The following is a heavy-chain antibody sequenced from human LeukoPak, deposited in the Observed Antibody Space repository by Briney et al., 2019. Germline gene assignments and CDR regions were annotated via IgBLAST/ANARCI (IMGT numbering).Heavy chain of an antibody. J-gene: IGHJ6*02. V-gene: IGHV4-31*03. D-gene: IGHD3-10*01. CDR2: IYYSGST. CDR1: GGSISSGGYY. CDR3: ARASRLMVRGSVTYYYYYGMDV. Sequence: PSQTLSLTCTVSGGSISSGGYYWSWIRQHPGKGLEWIGYIYYSGSTYYNPSLKSRVTISVDTSKNQFSLKLSSVTAADTAVYYCARASRLMVRGSVTYYYYYGMDVWGQGTTVTVSS.